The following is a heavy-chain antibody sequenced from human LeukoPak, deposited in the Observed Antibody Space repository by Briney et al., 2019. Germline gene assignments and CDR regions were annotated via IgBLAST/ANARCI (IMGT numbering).Heavy chain of an antibody. CDR2: TNTDGSST. J-gene: IGHJ3*02. CDR3: ARDPKVLLWFGESPDDAFDI. Sequence: GGSLRLSCAASGFTFSSYWMHWVRQAPGKGLVWVSGTNTDGSSTMYADSVKGRFTISRDNAKNTLYLQMNSLRAEDTAVYYCARDPKVLLWFGESPDDAFDIWGQGTMVTVSS. CDR1: GFTFSSYW. D-gene: IGHD3-10*01. V-gene: IGHV3-74*03.